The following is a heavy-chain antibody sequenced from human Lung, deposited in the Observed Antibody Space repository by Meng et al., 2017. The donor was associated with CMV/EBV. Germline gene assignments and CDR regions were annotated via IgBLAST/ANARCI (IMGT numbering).Heavy chain of an antibody. CDR3: ASGKYYYGSGSYYNYYYYGMDV. J-gene: IGHJ6*02. V-gene: IGHV4-59*01. D-gene: IGHD3-10*01. Sequence: LXCTVSGGSISSYYWSWIRQPPGKGLEWIGYIYYSGSTNYNPSLKSRVTISVDTSKNQFSLKLSSVTAADTAVYYCASGKYYYGSGSYYNYYYYGMDVXGQGTTVTVSS. CDR1: GGSISSYY. CDR2: IYYSGST.